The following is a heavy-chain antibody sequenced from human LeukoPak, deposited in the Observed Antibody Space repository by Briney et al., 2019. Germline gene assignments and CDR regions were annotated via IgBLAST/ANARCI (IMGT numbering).Heavy chain of an antibody. CDR1: GGSISSYN. D-gene: IGHD2-2*01. CDR3: VRLTDCSSTSCPDYSYYYGMDV. Sequence: PSETLSLTCSGSGGSISSYNWSWLRQPPGKGLEWIGYIYYSGSTNYNPSLKSRVTISVDTSKNQFSLNLSSVTAADTAVYYCVRLTDCSSTSCPDYSYYYGMDVWGQGTTVTVSS. J-gene: IGHJ6*02. V-gene: IGHV4-59*08. CDR2: IYYSGST.